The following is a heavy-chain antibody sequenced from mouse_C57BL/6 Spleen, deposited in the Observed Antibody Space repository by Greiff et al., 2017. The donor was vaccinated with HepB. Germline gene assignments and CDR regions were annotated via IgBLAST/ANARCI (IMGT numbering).Heavy chain of an antibody. D-gene: IGHD1-1*01. CDR2: INPNNGGT. CDR1: GYTFTDYN. CDR3: ARGGGYYGSRWYAMDD. J-gene: IGHJ4*01. Sequence: EVQLQQSGPELVKPGASVKMSCKASGYTFTDYNMHWVKQSHGKSLEWIGYINPNNGGTSYNQKFKGKATLTVNKSSSTAYMELRSLTSEDSAVYDCARGGGYYGSRWYAMDDWGQGTSVTVSS. V-gene: IGHV1-22*01.